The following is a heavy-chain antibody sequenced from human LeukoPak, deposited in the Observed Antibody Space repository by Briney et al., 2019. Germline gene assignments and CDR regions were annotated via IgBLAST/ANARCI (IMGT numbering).Heavy chain of an antibody. CDR1: GGSISSSSYY. D-gene: IGHD3-3*01. Sequence: PSETLSLTCTVSGGSISSSSYYWGWIRQPPAKGLEWIGCIYYSGSTYYNPSLKSRVTISVDTSKNQFSLKLSSVTAADTAVYYCARCSSAYWLYFDYWGQGGLITVSS. J-gene: IGHJ4*02. V-gene: IGHV4-39*07. CDR3: ARCSSAYWLYFDY. CDR2: IYYSGST.